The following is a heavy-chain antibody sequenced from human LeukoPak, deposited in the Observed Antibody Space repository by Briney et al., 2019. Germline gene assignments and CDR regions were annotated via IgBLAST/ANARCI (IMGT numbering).Heavy chain of an antibody. CDR2: ISNSGSTI. D-gene: IGHD2-21*01. CDR3: SLFLSFKYAFDI. Sequence: GGSLRLSCAACGFTFSEYYMRWIRQARGKGGEGVSYISNSGSTIYYADSVKGRFTIYRENEKNSLYVKMKSQRGEDRGVCGSSLFLSFKYAFDICGQGTMVTVSS. V-gene: IGHV3-11*01. J-gene: IGHJ3*02. CDR1: GFTFSEYY.